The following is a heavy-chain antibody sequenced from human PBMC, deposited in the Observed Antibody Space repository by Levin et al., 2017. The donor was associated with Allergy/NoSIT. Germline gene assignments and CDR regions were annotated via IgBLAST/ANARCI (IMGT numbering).Heavy chain of an antibody. D-gene: IGHD3-10*01. V-gene: IGHV3-30-3*01. CDR1: GFTFSSYA. CDR3: ASDSNVLLWFGEVDY. J-gene: IGHJ4*02. CDR2: ISYDGSNK. Sequence: PGGSLRLSCAASGFTFSSYAMHWVRQAPGKGLEWVAVISYDGSNKYYADSVKGRFTISRDNSKNTLYLQMNSLRAEDTAVYYCASDSNVLLWFGEVDYWGQGTLVTVSS.